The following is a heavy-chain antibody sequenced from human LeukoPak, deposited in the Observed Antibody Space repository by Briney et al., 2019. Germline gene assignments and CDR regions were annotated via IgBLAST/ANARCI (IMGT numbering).Heavy chain of an antibody. Sequence: PGGSLRLSCAASGFTFSSYAMHWGRQAPGKGVGWGAVVCYDGSNKYHSDSVKGRFTISRDNSKNTLYLQMNSLRAEDTAVHYCARAWEVGSSGYSDFDYWGQGTLVTVSS. J-gene: IGHJ4*02. D-gene: IGHD3-22*01. CDR2: VCYDGSNK. CDR3: ARAWEVGSSGYSDFDY. CDR1: GFTFSSYA. V-gene: IGHV3-30-3*01.